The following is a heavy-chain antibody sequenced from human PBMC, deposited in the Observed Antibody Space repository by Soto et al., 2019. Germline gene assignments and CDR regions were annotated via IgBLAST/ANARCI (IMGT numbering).Heavy chain of an antibody. D-gene: IGHD4-17*01. CDR1: GGSISSSSYY. J-gene: IGHJ6*03. CDR3: AHTVTSPWGNYYYYYMDV. CDR2: IYYSGST. V-gene: IGHV4-39*01. Sequence: PSETLSLTCTVCGGSISSSSYYWAWIRQPPGKGLEWIGSIYYSGSTYYNPSLKSRVTISVDTSKNQFSLKLSSVTAADTAVYYCAHTVTSPWGNYYYYYMDVWGKGTTVTVSS.